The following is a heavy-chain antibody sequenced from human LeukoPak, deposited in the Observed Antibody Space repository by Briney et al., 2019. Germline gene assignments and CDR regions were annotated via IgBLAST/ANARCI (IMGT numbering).Heavy chain of an antibody. D-gene: IGHD2-2*01. Sequence: SETLSLTCAVYGGSFSGYYWSWIRQPPGKGLEWIGEINHSGSTNYNPSLKSRVTISVDTSKNQFSLKLSSVTAADTAVYYCARCGGSSTSCSCFDYWGQGTLVTVSS. CDR2: INHSGST. CDR1: GGSFSGYY. J-gene: IGHJ4*02. V-gene: IGHV4-34*01. CDR3: ARCGGSSTSCSCFDY.